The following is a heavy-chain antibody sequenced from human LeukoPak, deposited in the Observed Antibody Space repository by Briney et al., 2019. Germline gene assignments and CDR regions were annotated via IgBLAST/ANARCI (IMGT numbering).Heavy chain of an antibody. V-gene: IGHV3-43*02. CDR1: GFTFDDYP. J-gene: IGHJ4*02. Sequence: PGGSLRPSCAASGFTFDDYPMHWVRQGPGKGLEWLSLISGDGATTYYADSVKGRFTISRDNIKNSLYLQMNSLRAEDTAVYYCARDGENAYVWGSYRKDWGQGALVTVSS. D-gene: IGHD3-16*02. CDR3: ARDGENAYVWGSYRKD. CDR2: ISGDGATT.